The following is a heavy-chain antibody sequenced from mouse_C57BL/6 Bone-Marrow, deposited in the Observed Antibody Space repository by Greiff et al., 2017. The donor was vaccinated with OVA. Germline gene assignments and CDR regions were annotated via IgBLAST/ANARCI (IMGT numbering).Heavy chain of an antibody. Sequence: VQLQQSGPELVKPGASVKISCKASGYTFTDYYMNWVKQSHGKSLEWIGDINPNNGGTSYNQKFKGKATLTVDKSSSTAYMELRSLTSEDSAVYYCASTRSSDYWGQGTTLTVSS. CDR1: GYTFTDYY. V-gene: IGHV1-26*01. CDR2: INPNNGGT. J-gene: IGHJ2*01. CDR3: ASTRSSDY.